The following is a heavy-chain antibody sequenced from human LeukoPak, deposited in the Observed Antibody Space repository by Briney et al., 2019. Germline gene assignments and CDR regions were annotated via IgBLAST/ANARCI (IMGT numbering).Heavy chain of an antibody. Sequence: SETLSLTCAVSGGSISSSNWWSWVRQPPGKGLEWIGEIYHSGSTNYNPSLKSRVTISVDKSKNQFSLKLSSVTAADTAVYYCAREVGSLDPSNYFDYWGQGTLVTVSS. J-gene: IGHJ4*02. CDR1: GGSISSSNW. CDR3: AREVGSLDPSNYFDY. V-gene: IGHV4-4*02. D-gene: IGHD2-2*01. CDR2: IYHSGST.